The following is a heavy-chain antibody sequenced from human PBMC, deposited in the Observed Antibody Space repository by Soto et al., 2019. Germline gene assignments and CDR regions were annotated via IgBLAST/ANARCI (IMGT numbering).Heavy chain of an antibody. Sequence: GGSLRLSCAASGFTFSTYSMNWVRQAPGKGLEWVSDITTSSSFRFYADSVKGRFTISRDDAKNSLYLQMTNMDPVDTGTYYCAHRPVSGINGPWFDPWGQGTLVTVSS. CDR1: GFTFSTYS. CDR3: AHRPVSGINGPWFDP. V-gene: IGHV3-21*03. D-gene: IGHD3-3*02. CDR2: ITTSSSFR. J-gene: IGHJ5*02.